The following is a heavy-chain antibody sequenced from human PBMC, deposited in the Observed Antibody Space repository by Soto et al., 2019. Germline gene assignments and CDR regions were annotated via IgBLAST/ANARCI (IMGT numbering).Heavy chain of an antibody. CDR1: GFTFSSYA. D-gene: IGHD6-13*01. CDR3: ARAIAAVLDY. J-gene: IGHJ4*02. CDR2: ISYDGSNK. Sequence: QVQLVESGGGVVQPGRSLRLSCAASGFTFSSYAMHWVRQAPGKGLEWVAVISYDGSNKYYADSVKGRFTISRDNSKNTLYLQMNSLRAEDTAVYYCARAIAAVLDYWGPGNLVTVSS. V-gene: IGHV3-30-3*01.